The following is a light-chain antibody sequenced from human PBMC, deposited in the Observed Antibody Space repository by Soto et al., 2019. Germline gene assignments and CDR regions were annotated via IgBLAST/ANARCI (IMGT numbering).Light chain of an antibody. CDR1: QSISDT. J-gene: IGKJ1*01. CDR2: GAS. Sequence: EIVMTQSPATLSVSPGGRATLSCRASQSISDTLAWYQQKPGQAPRLLIHGASTRATGFPARFSGSGSGTDFTVTISSVQSEDFAVYCWPQYNNWPWTFGQGTKVEI. CDR3: PQYNNWPWT. V-gene: IGKV3-15*01.